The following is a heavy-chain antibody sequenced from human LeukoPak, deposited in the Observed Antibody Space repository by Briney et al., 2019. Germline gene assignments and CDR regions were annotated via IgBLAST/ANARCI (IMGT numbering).Heavy chain of an antibody. Sequence: GGSLRLSCAASGFTFSTYAMHWVRQAPGKGLEWVAVISYDGSNKYYTDSVKGRFTISRDNSKNTLYLQMNSLRGEDTAVYYCATYSSSNGREFQYWGQGTLVTVSS. CDR3: ATYSSSNGREFQY. D-gene: IGHD2-2*01. J-gene: IGHJ1*01. CDR1: GFTFSTYA. V-gene: IGHV3-30-3*01. CDR2: ISYDGSNK.